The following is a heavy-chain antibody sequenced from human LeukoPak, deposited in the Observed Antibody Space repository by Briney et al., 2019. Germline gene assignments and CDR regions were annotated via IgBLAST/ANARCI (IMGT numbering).Heavy chain of an antibody. V-gene: IGHV4-34*01. Sequence: SETLSLTCAVYGGSFSGYYWSWIRQPPGKGLEWIGEINHSGSTNYNPSLKGRVTISVDTSKNQFSLKLSSVTAADTAVYYCARDRWAVPAAKEPRNYDSSGYHQNWFDPWGQGTLVTVSS. CDR1: GGSFSGYY. D-gene: IGHD3-22*01. CDR2: INHSGST. J-gene: IGHJ5*02. CDR3: ARDRWAVPAAKEPRNYDSSGYHQNWFDP.